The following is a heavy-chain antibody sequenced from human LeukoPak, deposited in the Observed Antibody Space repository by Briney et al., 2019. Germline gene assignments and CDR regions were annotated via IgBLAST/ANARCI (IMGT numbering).Heavy chain of an antibody. CDR3: AREPPTIFGVVRKGPDV. CDR1: GDSISSGNY. V-gene: IGHV4-38-2*02. J-gene: IGHJ6*04. D-gene: IGHD3-3*01. Sequence: SETLSLTCTVSGDSISSGNYWGWIRQPPGKGLEWIGSIFHTGSTYFNLSLKSRVTISVDTSKNQFSLKLSSVTAADTAVYYCAREPPTIFGVVRKGPDVWGKGTTVTVSS. CDR2: IFHTGST.